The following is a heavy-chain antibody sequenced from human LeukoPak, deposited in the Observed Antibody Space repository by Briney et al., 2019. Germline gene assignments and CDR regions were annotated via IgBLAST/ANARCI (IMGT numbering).Heavy chain of an antibody. V-gene: IGHV4-39*01. Sequence: NPSETLSLTCTVSGGSISSSSYYWGWIRQPPGKGLEWLGTIHYSGSTYYNPSLKSRVTMSVDTSKNQFSLKVNSVTAADTAIYYCVRHGGGQSPIVAARGTIDYWGRGTLVTVSS. D-gene: IGHD6-13*01. J-gene: IGHJ4*02. CDR2: IHYSGST. CDR1: GGSISSSSYY. CDR3: VRHGGGQSPIVAARGTIDY.